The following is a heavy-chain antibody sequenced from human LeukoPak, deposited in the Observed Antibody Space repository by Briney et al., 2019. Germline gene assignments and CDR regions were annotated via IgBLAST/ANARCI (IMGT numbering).Heavy chain of an antibody. CDR3: TRSITRYGWKYYFDH. J-gene: IGHJ4*02. CDR2: IRSRAYDWTT. D-gene: IGHD1-1*01. V-gene: IGHV3-49*03. CDR1: GFTFGDYA. Sequence: GGSLRLSCTASGFTFGDYAMTWIRQAPGKGLDWVGLIRSRAYDWTTEYAASVQGRFTISRDNSKGIAYLQMNSLTTEDTAMYYCTRSITRYGWKYYFDHWGPGTLLTVSS.